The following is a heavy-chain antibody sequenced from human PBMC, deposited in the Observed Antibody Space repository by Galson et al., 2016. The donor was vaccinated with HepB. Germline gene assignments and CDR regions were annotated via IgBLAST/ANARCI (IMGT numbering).Heavy chain of an antibody. Sequence: SVKVSCKASGYTFTSYSLHWLRQAPGQRPEWLGWINAGNGGTRHSLTFQGRLSISRDTSASTVYMEMSSLTSEDTALYYCARAGRDTTGYFFYFDFWGQGTWVTVSS. CDR1: GYTFTSYS. D-gene: IGHD3-22*01. CDR2: INAGNGGT. V-gene: IGHV1-3*01. J-gene: IGHJ4*02. CDR3: ARAGRDTTGYFFYFDF.